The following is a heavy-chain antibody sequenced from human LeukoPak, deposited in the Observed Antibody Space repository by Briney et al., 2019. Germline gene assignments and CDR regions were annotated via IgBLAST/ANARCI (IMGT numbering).Heavy chain of an antibody. J-gene: IGHJ6*02. CDR2: ASGRGDAT. V-gene: IGHV3-23*01. CDR3: AKAPPAATNYYYGMDV. Sequence: GGSLRLSCAASGFTFNNYAMTWVRQAPGKGLEWVSAASGRGDATYYADPVKGRFTISRDDSKNTLYLQMNSLRAEDTAVYHCAKAPPAATNYYYGMDVWGQGTTVTVSS. D-gene: IGHD2-15*01. CDR1: GFTFNNYA.